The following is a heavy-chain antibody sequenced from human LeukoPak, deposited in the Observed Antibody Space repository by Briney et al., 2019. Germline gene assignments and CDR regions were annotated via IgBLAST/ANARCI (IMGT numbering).Heavy chain of an antibody. Sequence: PGGSLRLSCAASGFTFSSYNMNWVRQAPGKGLEWVSSITSSSTYIYYADSVKGRFTISRDNAKNSLYLQMNSLRVEDTAVYYCAREDWGGSPWYNWFDPWGQGTLVTVSS. V-gene: IGHV3-21*01. CDR3: AREDWGGSPWYNWFDP. CDR1: GFTFSSYN. J-gene: IGHJ5*02. D-gene: IGHD3-16*01. CDR2: ITSSSTYI.